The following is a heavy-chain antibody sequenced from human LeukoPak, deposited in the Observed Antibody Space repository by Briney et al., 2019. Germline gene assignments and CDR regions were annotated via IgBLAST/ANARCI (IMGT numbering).Heavy chain of an antibody. Sequence: GESLKISCKASGYAFTNYWIGWVRQMPGKGLEWMGILYPGDSDTRYSPSFQGQVTISADKSIRPAYLQWSSLKASDTAIYYCARPAYSSSSYYFDYWGQGTLVTVSS. D-gene: IGHD6-6*01. V-gene: IGHV5-51*01. J-gene: IGHJ4*02. CDR2: LYPGDSDT. CDR1: GYAFTNYW. CDR3: ARPAYSSSSYYFDY.